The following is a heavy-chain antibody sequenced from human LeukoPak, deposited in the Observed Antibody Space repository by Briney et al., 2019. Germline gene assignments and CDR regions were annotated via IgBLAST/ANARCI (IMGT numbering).Heavy chain of an antibody. D-gene: IGHD3-10*01. J-gene: IGHJ4*02. CDR3: ARAQTYYGSGSYLY. CDR1: GFTFSRYS. Sequence: GGSLRLSCAASGFTFSRYSMNWVRQAPGKGLEWVSYISSSSSTVYYAASLKGRFTISRDNAKNSLYLQMNSLRDEDTAVYYCARAQTYYGSGSYLYWGQGTLVTVSS. V-gene: IGHV3-48*02. CDR2: ISSSSSTV.